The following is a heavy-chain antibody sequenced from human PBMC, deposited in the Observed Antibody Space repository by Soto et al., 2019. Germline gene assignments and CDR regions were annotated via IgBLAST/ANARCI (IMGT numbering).Heavy chain of an antibody. J-gene: IGHJ4*02. CDR3: ARQLELQQFDY. Sequence: SETLSLTCTVSGGSISSGDYYWSWIRQPPGKGLEWIGYIYYSGSTYYNPSLKSRVTISVDTSKNQFSLKLSSVTAADTAVYYCARQLELQQFDYWGQGTLVTVS. CDR2: IYYSGST. D-gene: IGHD1-7*01. CDR1: GGSISSGDYY. V-gene: IGHV4-30-4*01.